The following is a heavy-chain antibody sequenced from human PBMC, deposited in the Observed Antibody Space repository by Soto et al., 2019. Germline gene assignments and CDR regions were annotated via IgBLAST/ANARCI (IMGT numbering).Heavy chain of an antibody. CDR1: GFSFSDSY. D-gene: IGHD3-10*01. Sequence: QVQLVESGGGLDKPGGSLRLSCAASGFSFSDSYMSWVRQAPGKGLEWVAYISGSSGYTGYADSVKGRFTISRDNAKNSLYLQMNSLRVEDTAVYYCARDRGGYGPPDVWGQGTTVTVSS. CDR3: ARDRGGYGPPDV. J-gene: IGHJ6*02. CDR2: ISGSSGYT. V-gene: IGHV3-11*06.